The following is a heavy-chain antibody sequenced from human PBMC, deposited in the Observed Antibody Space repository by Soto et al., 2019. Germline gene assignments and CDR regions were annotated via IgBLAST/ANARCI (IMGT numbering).Heavy chain of an antibody. J-gene: IGHJ4*02. CDR2: IYYSGST. Sequence: SETLSLTCTVSGGSIISYYWSWIRRPPGKGLEWIGNIYYSGSTNYNPSLKSRVTISIDTSKNHFSLKLNSVTAADTAVYYCAVSTGWSQYYFDFWGQGALVTVSS. D-gene: IGHD6-19*01. CDR3: AVSTGWSQYYFDF. CDR1: GGSIISYY. V-gene: IGHV4-59*01.